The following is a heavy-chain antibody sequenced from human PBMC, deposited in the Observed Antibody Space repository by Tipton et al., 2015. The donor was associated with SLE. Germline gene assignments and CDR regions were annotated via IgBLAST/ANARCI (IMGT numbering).Heavy chain of an antibody. V-gene: IGHV3-53*05. J-gene: IGHJ4*02. CDR2: IYSGGSA. CDR1: GFTVSSNY. CDR3: TRGVGTTRGWYYFDP. Sequence: GSLKLSCAASGFTVSSNYMSWVRQAPGKGLEWVSDIYSGGSAYYADSVKGRFTISRDNSKNTLYLQMNSLKPEDMAVYYCTRGVGTTRGWYYFDPWGQGTLVTVSS. D-gene: IGHD1-26*01.